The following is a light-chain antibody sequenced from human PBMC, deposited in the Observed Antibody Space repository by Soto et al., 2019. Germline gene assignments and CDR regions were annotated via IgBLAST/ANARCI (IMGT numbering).Light chain of an antibody. CDR1: QSIRNY. CDR3: QQTYSSPYT. J-gene: IGKJ2*01. V-gene: IGKV1-39*01. CDR2: VAS. Sequence: DIQMTQSPSSLSASVGDRVTITCRASQSIRNYVSSYQQKPGKAPKFLIYVASTLQIGVPSRFSGSGSGTDFTLTISSLQPEDFATYYCQQTYSSPYTFGPGTELQIK.